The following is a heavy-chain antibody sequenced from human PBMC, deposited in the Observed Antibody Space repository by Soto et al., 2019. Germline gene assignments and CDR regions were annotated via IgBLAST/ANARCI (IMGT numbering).Heavy chain of an antibody. CDR3: ARDFGDSRGSYYYYGMDV. D-gene: IGHD2-21*02. V-gene: IGHV3-23*01. CDR2: ISGSGGST. Sequence: GGSLRLSCAASGLTFSSYAMSWVRQAPGKGLEWVSAISGSGGSTYYADSVKGRFTIPRDNAKNLLYLQMNSLRAEDTAVYYCARDFGDSRGSYYYYGMDVWGQGTTVTVSS. CDR1: GLTFSSYA. J-gene: IGHJ6*02.